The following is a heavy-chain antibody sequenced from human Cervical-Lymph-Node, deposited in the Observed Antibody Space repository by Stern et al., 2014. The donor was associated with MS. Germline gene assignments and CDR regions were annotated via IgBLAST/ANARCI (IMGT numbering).Heavy chain of an antibody. D-gene: IGHD2/OR15-2a*01. CDR1: GYDFTGFF. Sequence: GQLVESGAKMKKPGASVKVSCKASGYDFTGFFIHWVRQVPGQGLEWMGRLNPNSDDPTYAQDFQDRVTLTRDTSISTAYLELSRLTSADTAVYYCAREATRIIVGIDYWGQGTQVTVSS. V-gene: IGHV1-2*06. CDR2: LNPNSDDP. J-gene: IGHJ4*02. CDR3: AREATRIIVGIDY.